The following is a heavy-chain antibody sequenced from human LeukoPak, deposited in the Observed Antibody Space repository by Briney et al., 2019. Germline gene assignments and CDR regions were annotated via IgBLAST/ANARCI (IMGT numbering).Heavy chain of an antibody. D-gene: IGHD1-26*01. CDR2: IKQDGSEK. Sequence: GGSLRLSCAASGFTFSSYWVSRVGQAQGQGLDWVANIKQDGSEKYYVDSVKGRFTISRDNAKNSLYLQRNGLRAEDTAVYYCARSIVGATQWYFDLWGRGPLVTVSS. CDR3: ARSIVGATQWYFDL. J-gene: IGHJ2*01. V-gene: IGHV3-7*01. CDR1: GFTFSSYW.